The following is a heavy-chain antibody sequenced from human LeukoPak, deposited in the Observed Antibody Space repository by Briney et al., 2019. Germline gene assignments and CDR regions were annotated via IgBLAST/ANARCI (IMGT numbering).Heavy chain of an antibody. CDR2: IYYRVTS. CDR3: ARAVGGDGSGSL. J-gene: IGHJ4*02. V-gene: IGHV4-59*01. D-gene: IGHD3-10*01. CDR1: GDSIGTYY. Sequence: PSETLSLTCTVSGDSIGTYYWSWIRQPPGKGLEWIGYIYYRVTSDYNPSLKSRVTMSVDMSTRQISLKLSSVTAADTAVYYCARAVGGDGSGSLWGPGTLVTVSS.